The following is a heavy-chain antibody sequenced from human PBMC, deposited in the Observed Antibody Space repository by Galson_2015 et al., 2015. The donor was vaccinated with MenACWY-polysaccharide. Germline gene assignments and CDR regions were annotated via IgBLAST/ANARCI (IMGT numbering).Heavy chain of an antibody. CDR3: ARGLYGLDV. CDR1: GFSLGAWY. Sequence: SLRLSCAASGFSLGAWYMSWIRQAPGKGLEWLSYISKSGDSIYYGDPVKGRFAISRDNAKNSLYLQLNSLEVEDTAIYYCARGLYGLDVWGQGTSVTVSS. J-gene: IGHJ6*02. CDR2: ISKSGDSI. V-gene: IGHV3-11*01.